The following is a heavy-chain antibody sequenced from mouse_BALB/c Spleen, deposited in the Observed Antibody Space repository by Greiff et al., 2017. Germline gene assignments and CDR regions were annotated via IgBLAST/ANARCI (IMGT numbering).Heavy chain of an antibody. Sequence: EVQRVESGGGLVKPGGSLKLSCAASGFTFSSYTMSWVRQTPEKRLEWVATISSGGGNTYYPDSVKGRFTISRDNAKNNLYLQMSSLRSEDTALYYCARRGSYYGSSSWYFDVWGAGTTVTVSS. V-gene: IGHV5-9*03. J-gene: IGHJ1*01. CDR3: ARRGSYYGSSSWYFDV. CDR2: ISSGGGNT. D-gene: IGHD1-1*01. CDR1: GFTFSSYT.